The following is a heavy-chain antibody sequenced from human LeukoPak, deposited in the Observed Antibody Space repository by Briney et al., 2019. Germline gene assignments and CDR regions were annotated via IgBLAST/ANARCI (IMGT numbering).Heavy chain of an antibody. CDR3: ARLEMATIFAFDI. CDR2: IYTSGST. CDR1: GGSISSYY. J-gene: IGHJ3*02. D-gene: IGHD5-24*01. V-gene: IGHV4-4*09. Sequence: SETLSLTCTVSGGSISSYYWSWIRQPPGKGLEWIGYIYTSGSTNYNPSLKSRVTISVDTSKNQFSLKLSSVTAADTAVYYCARLEMATIFAFDIWGQGTMVTVSS.